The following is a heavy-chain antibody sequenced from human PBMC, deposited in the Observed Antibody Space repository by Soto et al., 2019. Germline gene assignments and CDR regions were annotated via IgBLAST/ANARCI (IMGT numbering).Heavy chain of an antibody. J-gene: IGHJ4*02. Sequence: EAHLLESGGGLIQPGGSLRLSCAASGFPFTSYTMTWVRQAPGKGLEWVSSMSESGGSTHYADSVRGRFTISRDNAKNTVYLQMNSLRTEDTAVYYCAKVHGDAGWGQGTLVIVSS. D-gene: IGHD4-17*01. CDR3: AKVHGDAG. V-gene: IGHV3-23*01. CDR1: GFPFTSYT. CDR2: MSESGGST.